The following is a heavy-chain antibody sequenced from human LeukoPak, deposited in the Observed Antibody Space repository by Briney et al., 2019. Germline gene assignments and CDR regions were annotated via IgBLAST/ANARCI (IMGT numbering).Heavy chain of an antibody. Sequence: ASVNVSCTASEYTFTGQFIHWLRQAPGQGLEWMGWIDPPSGVPHFAQKLQDTVTITRDTSIATAYLEVHRLKPDDTAVYYCARSGFSTGFYLDFWGQGTLISVSS. CDR1: EYTFTGQF. V-gene: IGHV1-2*02. J-gene: IGHJ4*02. CDR3: ARSGFSTGFYLDF. D-gene: IGHD2-8*02. CDR2: IDPPSGVP.